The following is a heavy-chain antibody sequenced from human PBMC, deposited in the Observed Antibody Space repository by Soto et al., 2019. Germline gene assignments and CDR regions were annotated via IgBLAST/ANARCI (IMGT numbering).Heavy chain of an antibody. J-gene: IGHJ3*02. CDR3: VRYDRINMKPYSPEGFHI. CDR2: VYYGGAIFYSGNI. Sequence: LSLTCTVSGDSISSSNSHWGWTRQPPGKGLEYIGSVYYGGAIFYSGNIYYNPSLKSRVTISVDTSKNQFSLRLSSVTAADTGVYYCVRYDRINMKPYSPEGFHIWGQGTMVTVSS. V-gene: IGHV4-39*01. CDR1: GDSISSSNSH. D-gene: IGHD3-3*02.